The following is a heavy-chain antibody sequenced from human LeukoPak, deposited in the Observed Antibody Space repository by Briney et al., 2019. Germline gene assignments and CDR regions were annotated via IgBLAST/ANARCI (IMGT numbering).Heavy chain of an antibody. CDR2: ISSSSSYI. Sequence: PGGSLRLSCAASGFTFSSYSMNWVRQAPGKGLEWVSSISSSSSYIYYADSVKGRFTISRDNAKNSLYLQMNSLRAEDTAVYYCARDTLGIAAAITLDYWGQGTLVTVSS. CDR3: ARDTLGIAAAITLDY. V-gene: IGHV3-21*01. J-gene: IGHJ4*02. CDR1: GFTFSSYS. D-gene: IGHD6-13*01.